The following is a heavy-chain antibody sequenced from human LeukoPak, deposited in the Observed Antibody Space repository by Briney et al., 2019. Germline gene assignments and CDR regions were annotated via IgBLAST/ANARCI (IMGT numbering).Heavy chain of an antibody. J-gene: IGHJ3*02. CDR1: GGTSSSYA. CDR3: ARGIFGVVTRDAFDI. D-gene: IGHD3-3*01. CDR2: IIPIFGTA. Sequence: GSSVKVSCKASGGTSSSYAISWVRQAPGQGLEWMGGIIPIFGTANYAQKFQGRVTITADESTSTAYMELSSLRSEDTAVYYCARGIFGVVTRDAFDIWGQGTMVTVSS. V-gene: IGHV1-69*01.